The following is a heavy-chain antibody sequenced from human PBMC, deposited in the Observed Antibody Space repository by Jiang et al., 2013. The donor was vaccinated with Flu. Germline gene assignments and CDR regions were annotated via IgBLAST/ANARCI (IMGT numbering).Heavy chain of an antibody. Sequence: VQLVESGGGVVLPGGSLRLSCAASGFTFDDYAMHWVRQAPGKGLEWISLISADGTSMYYAESVKGRFTISRDNSKNSLYVQMNSLRTEDTALYYCAKDYEEAGTSPYAEYLQHWGQGTLVTVSS. CDR2: ISADGTSM. CDR1: GFTFDDYA. D-gene: IGHD6-19*01. CDR3: AKDYEEAGTSPYAEYLQH. V-gene: IGHV3-43*02. J-gene: IGHJ1*01.